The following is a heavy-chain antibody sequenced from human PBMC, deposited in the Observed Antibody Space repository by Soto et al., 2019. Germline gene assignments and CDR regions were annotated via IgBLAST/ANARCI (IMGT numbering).Heavy chain of an antibody. CDR1: GFTFSSYG. CDR3: ARDPGVTNYYFDY. Sequence: QVQLVESGGGVVQPGTSLRLSCAPSGFTFSSYGMHWVRQAPGKGLEWVAVIWYDGSKQYYADSVKGRFTISRDNSKNTLYLQMNSLRAEDTAVYYCARDPGVTNYYFDYWGQGNLVTVSS. CDR2: IWYDGSKQ. D-gene: IGHD3-3*01. V-gene: IGHV3-33*01. J-gene: IGHJ4*02.